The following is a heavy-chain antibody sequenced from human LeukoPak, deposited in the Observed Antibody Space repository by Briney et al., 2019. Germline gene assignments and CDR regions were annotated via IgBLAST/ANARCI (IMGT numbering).Heavy chain of an antibody. D-gene: IGHD3-10*01. CDR1: GFTFSSYW. CDR3: ARDRASEYYYYYGMDV. CDR2: IKQDGSEK. J-gene: IGHJ6*04. V-gene: IGHV3-7*03. Sequence: GGSLRLSCAASGFTFSSYWMSWVRQAPGKGLEWVANIKQDGSEKYYVDPVKGRFTISRDNAKNSLYLQMNSLRAEDTAVYYCARDRASEYYYYYGMDVWGKGTTVTVSS.